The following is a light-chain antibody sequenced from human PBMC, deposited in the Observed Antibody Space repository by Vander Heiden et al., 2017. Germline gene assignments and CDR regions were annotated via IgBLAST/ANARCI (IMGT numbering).Light chain of an antibody. J-gene: IGLJ3*02. Sequence: QAVLTQPPSLSASPGASPSLPCTLRSDINVHTSRMYWYQQKPGSPPQYLLRYKSDSDKQQGSGVPSRFSGSKDASANAGILLISGLQSEDEADYYCMIWHSSAWVFGGGTKLTVL. CDR1: SDINVHTSR. V-gene: IGLV5-45*01. CDR2: YKSDSDK. CDR3: MIWHSSAWV.